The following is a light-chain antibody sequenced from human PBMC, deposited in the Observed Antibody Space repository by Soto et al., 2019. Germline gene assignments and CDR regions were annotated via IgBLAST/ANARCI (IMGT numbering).Light chain of an antibody. J-gene: IGKJ3*01. V-gene: IGKV2-28*01. Sequence: DIVMTQSPLSLSVTPGEAASISCRCSQSLLHRNGNSYLDWYLQRPGQSPQLLISLASNRASGVPDRFRGSGSGTDFTLHISRVEAEDVGVYYCMQALQSSFTFGPGTKVDL. CDR1: QSLLHRNGNSY. CDR3: MQALQSSFT. CDR2: LAS.